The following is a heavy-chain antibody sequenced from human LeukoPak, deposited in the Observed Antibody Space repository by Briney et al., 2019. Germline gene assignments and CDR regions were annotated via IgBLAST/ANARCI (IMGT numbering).Heavy chain of an antibody. CDR1: GYTFSSYS. CDR3: AKEVALYDFWSGFHH. V-gene: IGHV3-21*04. CDR2: ISVRSNYI. D-gene: IGHD3-3*01. Sequence: GGSLRLSCAASGYTFSSYSINWVRQAPGKGLEWVSSISVRSNYIYYADSVRGRFRISRDDARDSLYLQMNSLRAEDTAVYYCAKEVALYDFWSGFHHWGQGTLVTVSS. J-gene: IGHJ4*02.